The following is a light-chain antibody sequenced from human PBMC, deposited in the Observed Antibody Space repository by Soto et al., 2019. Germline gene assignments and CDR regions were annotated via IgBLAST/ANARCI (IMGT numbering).Light chain of an antibody. CDR1: QSVSSN. Sequence: EIVMTQSPATLSVSPGERATLSCRASQSVSSNLAWYQQKPGQAPRLLIYGASTRATGIPARFSGSGSGTEFTLTISSLQSEDFAVYYCQQVKTSPRTFGGGTKVEIK. V-gene: IGKV3-15*01. CDR3: QQVKTSPRT. J-gene: IGKJ4*01. CDR2: GAS.